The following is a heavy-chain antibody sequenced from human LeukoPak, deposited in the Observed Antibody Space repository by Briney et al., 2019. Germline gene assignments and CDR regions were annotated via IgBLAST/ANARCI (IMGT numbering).Heavy chain of an antibody. J-gene: IGHJ6*02. CDR3: AKDQDYSKLWFDYYYYGMDV. Sequence: PGRSLRLSCAASGFTFDDYAMHWVRQAPGKGLEWVAVISYDGSNKYYADSVKGRFTISRDNSKNTLYLQMNSLRAEDTAVYYCAKDQDYSKLWFDYYYYGMDVWGQGTTVTVSS. V-gene: IGHV3-30*18. CDR2: ISYDGSNK. CDR1: GFTFDDYA. D-gene: IGHD4-11*01.